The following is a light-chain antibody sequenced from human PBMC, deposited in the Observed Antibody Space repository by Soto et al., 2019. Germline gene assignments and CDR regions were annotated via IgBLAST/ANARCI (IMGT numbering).Light chain of an antibody. V-gene: IGKV1-6*01. Sequence: IQMTHSPSSVSASVVDRVPITXXASQDIRTDLGWYKMRTGKATQLXVYAASSLQPGVPSRFSGRGSATDFTLTVSSLQSEDFAVYYCQQRSNWPSLTFGGGTKVDIK. J-gene: IGKJ4*01. CDR2: AAS. CDR3: QQRSNWPSLT. CDR1: QDIRTD.